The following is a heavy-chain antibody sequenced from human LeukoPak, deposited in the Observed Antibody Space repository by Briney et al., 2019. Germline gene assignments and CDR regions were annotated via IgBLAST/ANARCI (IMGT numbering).Heavy chain of an antibody. CDR3: AHSLPYDHGLDY. Sequence: SGPTLVKPTQTLTLTCTFSGFSLSTSGVGVGWIRQPPGKALEWLAIIFWDDDKRYSPFLKSRLTITKDTSKNQVVLTMTNMVPVDTATYYCAHSLPYDHGLDYWGQGTLVTVSS. CDR1: GFSLSTSGVG. V-gene: IGHV2-5*02. D-gene: IGHD3-16*01. CDR2: IFWDDDK. J-gene: IGHJ4*02.